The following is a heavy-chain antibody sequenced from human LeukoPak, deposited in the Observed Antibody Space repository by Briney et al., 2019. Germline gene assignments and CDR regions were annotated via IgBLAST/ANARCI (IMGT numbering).Heavy chain of an antibody. J-gene: IGHJ4*02. D-gene: IGHD3-9*01. V-gene: IGHV4-38-2*02. CDR2: IYHSGST. CDR3: ARRDYDILTGYKDY. CDR1: GYSISSGYY. Sequence: SETLSLTCTVSGYSISSGYYWGWIRQPPGKGLEWIGEIYHSGSTNYNPSLKSRVTISVDKSKNQFSLKLSSVTAADTAVYYCARRDYDILTGYKDYWGQGTLVTVSS.